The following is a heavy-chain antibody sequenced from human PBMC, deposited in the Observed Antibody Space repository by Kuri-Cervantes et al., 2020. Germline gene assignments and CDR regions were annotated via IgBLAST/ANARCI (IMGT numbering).Heavy chain of an antibody. CDR2: ISGSGDNT. CDR3: ARDRGSGWYAYYFDY. CDR1: GFTFRHYA. J-gene: IGHJ4*02. D-gene: IGHD6-19*01. V-gene: IGHV3-23*01. Sequence: GESLKISCAVSGFTFRHYAMSWVRQAPGKGLECVSGISGSGDNTYYADSVKGRFTISRDNPKNTLYLQMNSLRAEDTAVYYCARDRGSGWYAYYFDYWGQGTLVTVSS.